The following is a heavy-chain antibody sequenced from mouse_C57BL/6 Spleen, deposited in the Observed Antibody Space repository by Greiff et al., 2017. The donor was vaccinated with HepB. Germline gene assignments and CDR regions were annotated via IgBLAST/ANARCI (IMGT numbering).Heavy chain of an antibody. Sequence: EVQRVESGAELVKPGASVKLSCTASGFNIKDYYMHWVKQRTEQGLEWIGRIDPEDGETKYAPKFQGKATITADTSSNTAYLQLSSLTSEDTAVYYCARKDYYGSSYGTAMDYWGQGTSVTVSS. V-gene: IGHV14-2*01. CDR1: GFNIKDYY. CDR3: ARKDYYGSSYGTAMDY. CDR2: IDPEDGET. D-gene: IGHD1-1*01. J-gene: IGHJ4*01.